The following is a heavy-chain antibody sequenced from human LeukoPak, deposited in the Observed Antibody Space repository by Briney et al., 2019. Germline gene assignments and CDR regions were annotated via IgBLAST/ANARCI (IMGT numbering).Heavy chain of an antibody. Sequence: GESLKISCKGSGYIFTSYWIGWVRQMPGKGLEWMGIIYPGDSDTRYSPSFQGQVTISADKSISTAYLQWSSLKASDTAMYYCARHASSTMSSGYYPGDYWGQGTLVTVSS. CDR2: IYPGDSDT. V-gene: IGHV5-51*01. CDR1: GYIFTSYW. D-gene: IGHD3-3*01. CDR3: ARHASSTMSSGYYPGDY. J-gene: IGHJ4*02.